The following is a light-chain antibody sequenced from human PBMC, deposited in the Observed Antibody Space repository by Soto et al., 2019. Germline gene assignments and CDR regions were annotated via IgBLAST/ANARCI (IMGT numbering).Light chain of an antibody. Sequence: DIPMTQSPSTLSASVGDRVTITCRASQSISDWLAWYQQKPGKAPNLLIYKASSLESGVPSRFSGSGSGTEFTLTISSLQPDDVATYYCQQCNSYSYTFGQGTQLEIK. CDR1: QSISDW. J-gene: IGKJ2*01. CDR2: KAS. V-gene: IGKV1-5*03. CDR3: QQCNSYSYT.